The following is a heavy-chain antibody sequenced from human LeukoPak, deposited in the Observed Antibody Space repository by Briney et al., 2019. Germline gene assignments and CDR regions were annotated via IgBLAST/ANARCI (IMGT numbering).Heavy chain of an antibody. CDR1: GYTFTGYY. J-gene: IGHJ4*02. V-gene: IGHV1-2*02. D-gene: IGHD6-19*01. CDR2: INPNSGGT. Sequence: ASVKVSCKASGYTFTGYYMHWVRQAPGQGLEWMGWINPNSGGTNYAQKFQGRVTMTRDTSISTAYMELSRLRSDDTAVYYCARATPGYSSGWFFDYWGQGTLVTVSS. CDR3: ARATPGYSSGWFFDY.